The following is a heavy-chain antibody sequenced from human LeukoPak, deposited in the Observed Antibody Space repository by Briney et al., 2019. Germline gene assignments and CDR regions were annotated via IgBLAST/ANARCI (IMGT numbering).Heavy chain of an antibody. D-gene: IGHD4-17*01. Sequence: SETLSLTCTASGASVNSGSYYWSWIRQSPGKGLEWIGYIFYGGSTNYNPSLKSRVTISVDTSMNQFSLKLSSVTAADTAVYYCARGDSGDTFDIWGQGTMVTVSS. CDR3: ARGDSGDTFDI. J-gene: IGHJ3*02. CDR2: IFYGGST. CDR1: GASVNSGSYY. V-gene: IGHV4-61*01.